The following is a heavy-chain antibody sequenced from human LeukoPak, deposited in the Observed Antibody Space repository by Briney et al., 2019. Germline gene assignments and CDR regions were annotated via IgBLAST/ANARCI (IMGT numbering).Heavy chain of an antibody. J-gene: IGHJ4*02. CDR2: IWYDGSNK. V-gene: IGHV3-33*06. CDR3: AKDFLEMAYYFDY. D-gene: IGHD5-24*01. Sequence: GSLRLSFAASGFTFSSYGMHWVRPAPGKGLEWVAVIWYDGSNKYYADSVKGRFTISRDNSKNTLYLQMNSLRAEDTAVYYCAKDFLEMAYYFDYWGQGTLVTVSS. CDR1: GFTFSSYG.